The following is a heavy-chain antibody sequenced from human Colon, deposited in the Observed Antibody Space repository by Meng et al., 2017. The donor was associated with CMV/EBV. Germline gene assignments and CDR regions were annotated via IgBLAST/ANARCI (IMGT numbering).Heavy chain of an antibody. CDR3: ASLADY. CDR1: GDSVSSNSAA. CDR2: TYYGSSRSKWYN. D-gene: IGHD3-16*01. J-gene: IGHJ4*02. Sequence: SCAISGDSVSSNSAAWNWIRQSPSRGLEWLGRTYYGSSRSKWYNDYSVSVKSRIIINADTSKNQFSLQLNSVTPEDTAVYYCASLADYWGQGTLVTVSS. V-gene: IGHV6-1*01.